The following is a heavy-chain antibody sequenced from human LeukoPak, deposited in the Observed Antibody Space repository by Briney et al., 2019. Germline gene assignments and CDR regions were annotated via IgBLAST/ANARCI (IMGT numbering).Heavy chain of an antibody. V-gene: IGHV4-59*08. Sequence: SETLSLTCTVSGGSITSYYWSWMRQPPGKGLEWIGYIHYSGSTNYNPSLKSRVTISLDTSRTQSSLRLTALTAADTAVYYCASTEWNYARWGQGTLVTVSS. CDR3: ASTEWNYAR. D-gene: IGHD1-7*01. CDR2: IHYSGST. CDR1: GGSITSYY. J-gene: IGHJ4*02.